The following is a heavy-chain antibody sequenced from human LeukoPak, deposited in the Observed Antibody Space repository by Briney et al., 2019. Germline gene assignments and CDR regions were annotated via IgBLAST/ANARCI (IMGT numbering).Heavy chain of an antibody. CDR3: AKFLLPGIAAAGTDY. Sequence: PGGSLRLSCAASGFNVNSYYMSWVRQAPGKGLEWVSAISGSGGSTYYADSVKGRFTISRDNSKNTLYLQMNSLRAEDTAVYYCAKFLLPGIAAAGTDYWGQGTLVTVSS. V-gene: IGHV3-23*01. CDR1: GFNVNSYY. J-gene: IGHJ4*02. D-gene: IGHD6-13*01. CDR2: ISGSGGST.